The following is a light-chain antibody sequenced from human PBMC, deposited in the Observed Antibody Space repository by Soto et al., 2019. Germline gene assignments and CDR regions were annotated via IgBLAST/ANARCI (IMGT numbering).Light chain of an antibody. CDR1: QSISGN. Sequence: EIVMTQSPATLSVSPGERVTLSCRASQSISGNLAWYQQKPGQAPRLLIYAASTRATGLPARFSGGGSGTEFTLTISSLQSEDLAVYSCQQYNNWPLTFGQGTKVDIK. CDR3: QQYNNWPLT. V-gene: IGKV3-15*01. CDR2: AAS. J-gene: IGKJ1*01.